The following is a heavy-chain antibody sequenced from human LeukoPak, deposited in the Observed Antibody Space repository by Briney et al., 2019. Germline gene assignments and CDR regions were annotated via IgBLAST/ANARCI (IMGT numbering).Heavy chain of an antibody. D-gene: IGHD2-15*01. CDR1: GVSFGGYY. Sequence: SETLSLTCAVYGVSFGGYYWSWIRQPPGKGLEWIGEINHSGSTNYNPSLRSRVTISVDTSKNQFSLKLSSVTAADTAIYYCARAVIVVAAATQRNWFDPWAREPWSPSPQ. V-gene: IGHV4-34*01. CDR2: INHSGST. CDR3: ARAVIVVAAATQRNWFDP. J-gene: IGHJ5*02.